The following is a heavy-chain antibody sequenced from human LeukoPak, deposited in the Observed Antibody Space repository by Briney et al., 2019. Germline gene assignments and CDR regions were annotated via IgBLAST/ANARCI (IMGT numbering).Heavy chain of an antibody. D-gene: IGHD4-17*01. CDR1: GFTFSSYW. CDR2: IKQDGSEK. V-gene: IGHV3-7*01. Sequence: GSLRLSCAASGFTFSSYWMSWVRQAPGKGLEWVANIKQDGSEKYYVDSVKGRFTISGDNAKNSLYLQMNSLRAEDTAVYYCARDRGDYAGGMDVWGQGTTVTVSS. J-gene: IGHJ6*02. CDR3: ARDRGDYAGGMDV.